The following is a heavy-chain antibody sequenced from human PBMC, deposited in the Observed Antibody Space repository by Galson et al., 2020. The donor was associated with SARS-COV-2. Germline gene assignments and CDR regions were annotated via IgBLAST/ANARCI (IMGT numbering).Heavy chain of an antibody. D-gene: IGHD3-10*01. Sequence: SQASETLSLTCAVYGASFNAYYWTWNRIRQAPGKGLEWIGEINHTGGTSYKPSLKSRVTISLDTSKNQFSLKMTSVTAADTAVYYCARLSLTRGLFDTSGNYFDLWGQGTLVTVSS. CDR2: INHTGGT. CDR1: GASFNAYY. V-gene: IGHV4-34*01. J-gene: IGHJ4*02. CDR3: ARLSLTRGLFDTSGNYFDL.